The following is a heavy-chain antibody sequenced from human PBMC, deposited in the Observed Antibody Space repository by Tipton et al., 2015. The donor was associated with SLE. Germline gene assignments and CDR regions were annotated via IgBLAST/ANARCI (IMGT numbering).Heavy chain of an antibody. V-gene: IGHV4-38-2*02. CDR2: VYRTGKN. D-gene: IGHD3-10*01. CDR1: GASISNGYF. Sequence: TLSLTCTVSGASISNGYFWGWIRQPPGKGLEFIGSVYRTGKNYYNPSLKSRVTISVDTSKNEFSLKLNSVTAADTAVYYCARHRGYFTVSDYIDYWGQGTQVTVSS. CDR3: ARHRGYFTVSDYIDY. J-gene: IGHJ4*02.